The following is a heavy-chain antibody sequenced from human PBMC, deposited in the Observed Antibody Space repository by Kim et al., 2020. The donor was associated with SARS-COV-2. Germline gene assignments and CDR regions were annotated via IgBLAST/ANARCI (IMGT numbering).Heavy chain of an antibody. D-gene: IGHD1-26*01. CDR3: ARNAKWELLFYYGMDV. V-gene: IGHV3-64*01. CDR1: DFTFSDSA. J-gene: IGHJ6*01. CDR2: ISSNGGST. Sequence: GGSLRLSCAASDFTFSDSAMHWVRQAPGKGLEYVSAISSNGGSTYYANSVKGRFTISRDNSKNTLYLQMGSLRAEDMAVYYCARNAKWELLFYYGMDVWG.